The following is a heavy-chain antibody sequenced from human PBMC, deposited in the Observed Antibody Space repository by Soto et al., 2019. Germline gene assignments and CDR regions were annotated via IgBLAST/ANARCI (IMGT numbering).Heavy chain of an antibody. CDR1: GYTFTSYG. V-gene: IGHV1-18*01. D-gene: IGHD2-15*01. Sequence: QVQLVQSGAEVKKPGASVKVSCKASGYTFTSYGISWVRQAPGQGLEWMGWISAYNGNTNYAQKLQGRVTMTTDTSTSTAYMELSSLRSDDTAVYYCARDFRVAATPSDWYFDLWGRGTLVTVSS. J-gene: IGHJ2*01. CDR3: ARDFRVAATPSDWYFDL. CDR2: ISAYNGNT.